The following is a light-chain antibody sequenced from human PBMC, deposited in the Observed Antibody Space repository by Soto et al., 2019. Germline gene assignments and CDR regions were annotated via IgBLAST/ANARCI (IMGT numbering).Light chain of an antibody. CDR1: QSVSSD. Sequence: EIVLTQSPATLSLSPGERATLSCRASQSVSSDLAWYHQKPGQAPRLLIYGASTRATGIPARFSGSGSGTEFTLTISTLQSEDFAVYYCQQYDNWPPFTFGPGTKVDIK. V-gene: IGKV3-15*01. CDR2: GAS. J-gene: IGKJ3*01. CDR3: QQYDNWPPFT.